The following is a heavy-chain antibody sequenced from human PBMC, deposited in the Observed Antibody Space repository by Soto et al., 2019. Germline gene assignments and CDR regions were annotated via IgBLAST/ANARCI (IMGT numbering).Heavy chain of an antibody. J-gene: IGHJ5*02. CDR2: IHYHNT. CDR1: GFTVSSNY. CDR3: VREDSFRDSTAP. V-gene: IGHV3-53*01. Sequence: GGSLRLSCAASGFTVSSNYMSWVRQAPGKGLEWVSFIHYHNTFYADSVKGRFTISRDDSKKTLYLEMNSLRVDDTAVYYCVREDSFRDSTAPWGQGTLVTVSS. D-gene: IGHD3-22*01.